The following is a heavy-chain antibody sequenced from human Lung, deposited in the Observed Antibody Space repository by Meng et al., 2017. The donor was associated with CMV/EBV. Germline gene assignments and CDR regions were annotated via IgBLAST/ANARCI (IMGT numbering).Heavy chain of an antibody. J-gene: IGHJ4*02. CDR3: VRDRYSNIDY. V-gene: IGHV1-18*01. CDR1: GYTFASDG. CDR2: ISAFNGGT. D-gene: IGHD4-11*01. Sequence: ACMASGYTFASDGVSWVRQAPGQGLEWIGWISAFNGGTNYAEKVQDRVAMTTDTSTTRAYMGLRSLRSDDTAMYYCVRDRYSNIDYWGQETLVTVSS.